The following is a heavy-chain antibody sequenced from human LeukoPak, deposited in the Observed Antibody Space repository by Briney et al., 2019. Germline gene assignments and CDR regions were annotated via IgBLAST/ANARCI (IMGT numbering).Heavy chain of an antibody. CDR2: INAGNGNT. Sequence: ASVKVSCKASGYTFTSYAMHWVRQAPGQRLEWMGWINAGNGNTKYSQKFQGRVTMTTDTSTSTAYMELRSLRSDDTAVYYCAREGDSSSGYYFDYWGQGTLVTVSS. J-gene: IGHJ4*02. CDR1: GYTFTSYA. CDR3: AREGDSSSGYYFDY. V-gene: IGHV1-3*01. D-gene: IGHD6-6*01.